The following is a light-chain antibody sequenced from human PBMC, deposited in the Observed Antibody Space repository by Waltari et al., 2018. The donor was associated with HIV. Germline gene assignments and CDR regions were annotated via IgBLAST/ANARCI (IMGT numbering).Light chain of an antibody. CDR1: QDISNY. J-gene: IGKJ5*01. V-gene: IGKV1-33*01. CDR3: QQYDSLPIT. Sequence: DIQMTQSPSSLSASVGDRVIITCQASQDISNYLNWYQQKPGKAPKLLIYDASNLQAGVPSRFSGSGSGTYFTLTINTLQPEYIATYYCQQYDSLPITFGQGTRLEI. CDR2: DAS.